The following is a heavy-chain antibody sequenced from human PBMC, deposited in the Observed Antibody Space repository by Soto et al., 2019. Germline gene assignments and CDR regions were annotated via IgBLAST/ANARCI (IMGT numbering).Heavy chain of an antibody. CDR2: IKQDGSEK. CDR3: AKYGTAIVATNYCYYYGMDG. J-gene: IGHJ6*02. CDR1: GFTFSSYW. Sequence: GGSLRLSCAASGFTFSSYWMSWVRQAPGKGLEWVANIKQDGSEKYYVDSVKGRFTISRDNAKNSLYLQMNSLRAEDTAVYYCAKYGTAIVATNYCYYYGMDGWGQGTMVTVSS. D-gene: IGHD5-12*01. V-gene: IGHV3-7*01.